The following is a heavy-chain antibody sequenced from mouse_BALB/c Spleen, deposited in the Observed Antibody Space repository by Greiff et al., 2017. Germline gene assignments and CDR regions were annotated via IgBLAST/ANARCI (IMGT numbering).Heavy chain of an antibody. CDR3: KSLGPWFAY. Sequence: QVQLQQPGAELVKPGASVKLSCKASGYTFTSYYMYWVKQRPGQGLEWIGGINPSNGGTNFNEKFKSKATLTVDQSSSTAYMQLSSLTSEDSAVYDCKSLGPWFAYWGQGTLVTVSA. D-gene: IGHD4-1*01. CDR1: GYTFTSYY. J-gene: IGHJ3*01. CDR2: INPSNGGT. V-gene: IGHV1S81*02.